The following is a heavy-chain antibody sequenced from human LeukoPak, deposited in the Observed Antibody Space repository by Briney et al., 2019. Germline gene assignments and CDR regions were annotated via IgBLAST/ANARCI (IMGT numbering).Heavy chain of an antibody. CDR1: GFTFSGYA. CDR2: ISGSGGST. D-gene: IGHD3-9*01. Sequence: GGSLRLSCAASGFTFSGYAMSWVRQAPGKGLEWVSAISGSGGSTYYADSVKGRFTISRDNSKNTLYLQMNSLRAEDTAVYYCTRLSAYYDILTGYYSTLGYFDYWGQGTLVTVSS. V-gene: IGHV3-23*01. CDR3: TRLSAYYDILTGYYSTLGYFDY. J-gene: IGHJ4*02.